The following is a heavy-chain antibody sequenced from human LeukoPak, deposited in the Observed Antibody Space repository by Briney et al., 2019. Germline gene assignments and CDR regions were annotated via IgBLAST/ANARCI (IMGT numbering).Heavy chain of an antibody. CDR2: IYPGDSDT. CDR3: ARGYYDILTGPRHFDY. J-gene: IGHJ4*02. CDR1: GYSFTSYW. D-gene: IGHD3-9*01. Sequence: GESLKISCKGSGYSFTSYWIGWVRQMPGKGLGWMGIIYPGDSDTRYSPSFQGQVTISADKSISTAYLQWSSLKASDTAMYYCARGYYDILTGPRHFDYWGQGTLVTVSS. V-gene: IGHV5-51*01.